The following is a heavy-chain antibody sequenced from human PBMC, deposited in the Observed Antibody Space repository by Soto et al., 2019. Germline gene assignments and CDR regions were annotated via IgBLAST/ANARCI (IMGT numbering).Heavy chain of an antibody. J-gene: IGHJ4*02. D-gene: IGHD2-8*01. V-gene: IGHV4-34*01. CDR2: INHSGST. Sequence: PSETLSLTCAVYGGSFSGYYWSWIRQPPGKGLEWIGEINHSGSTNYNPSLKSRVTISVDTSKNQFSLKLSSVTAAYTAVYYCARGYCTNGVCYMTTYYFDYWGQGTLVTVSS. CDR3: ARGYCTNGVCYMTTYYFDY. CDR1: GGSFSGYY.